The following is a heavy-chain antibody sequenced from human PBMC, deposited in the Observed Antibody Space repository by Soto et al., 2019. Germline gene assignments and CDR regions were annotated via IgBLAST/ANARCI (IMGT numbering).Heavy chain of an antibody. CDR1: GFIFSTYA. V-gene: IGHV3-23*01. CDR3: AHPRGYGVFDAVDI. J-gene: IGHJ4*02. Sequence: SLRLSCAASGFIFSTYAMNWVRQAPGKGLEWVSAISSSSESTFYAESVRGRFTISRDNSINALYLHMRSLRPEDTAVYYCAHPRGYGVFDAVDIWGQGTLVTVSS. D-gene: IGHD4-17*01. CDR2: ISSSSEST.